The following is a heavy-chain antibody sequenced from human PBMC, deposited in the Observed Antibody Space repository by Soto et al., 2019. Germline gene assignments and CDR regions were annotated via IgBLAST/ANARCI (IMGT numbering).Heavy chain of an antibody. Sequence: ASVKVSRKASGYTLTSYGISWVRQAPGQGLEWMGWISAYSGKANYAQKLQGRVTMTTDTSTRTAYMELRSLRSDDTAVYFCARDNSGDFWSGYSHYYFDYWGQGALVTVSS. CDR1: GYTLTSYG. J-gene: IGHJ4*02. CDR3: ARDNSGDFWSGYSHYYFDY. V-gene: IGHV1-18*01. CDR2: ISAYSGKA. D-gene: IGHD3-3*01.